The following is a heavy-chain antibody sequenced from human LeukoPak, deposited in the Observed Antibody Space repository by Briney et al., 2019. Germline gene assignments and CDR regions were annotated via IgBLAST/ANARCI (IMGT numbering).Heavy chain of an antibody. D-gene: IGHD2-2*01. CDR2: TYYRSTWYN. Sequence: SQTLSLTCAISGDSVSSNSVTWNWIRQSPSRGLEWLGRTYYRSTWYNDYAVSVRGRITVNPDTSKNQFSLHLNSVTPEDTAVYYCARRLTQYDCFDPWGQGILVTVFS. J-gene: IGHJ5*02. CDR1: GDSVSSNSVT. CDR3: ARRLTQYDCFDP. V-gene: IGHV6-1*01.